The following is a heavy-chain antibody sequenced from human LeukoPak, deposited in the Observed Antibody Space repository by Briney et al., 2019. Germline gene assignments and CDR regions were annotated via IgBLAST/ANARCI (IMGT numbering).Heavy chain of an antibody. J-gene: IGHJ4*02. CDR1: GFTFNIYT. D-gene: IGHD1-1*01. V-gene: IGHV3-23*01. Sequence: GGSLRLSCAASGFTFNIYTMYWVRQAPGKGLEWVSGIRHSDGNTYYADSVKGRFTISSDKSKNILFLQMNSLRAEDTALYYCAKGQETESRLDYWGQGTLVTVSS. CDR3: AKGQETESRLDY. CDR2: IRHSDGNT.